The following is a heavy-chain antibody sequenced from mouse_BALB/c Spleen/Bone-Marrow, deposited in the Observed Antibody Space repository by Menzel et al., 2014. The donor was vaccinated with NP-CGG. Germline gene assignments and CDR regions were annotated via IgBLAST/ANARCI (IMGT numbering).Heavy chain of an antibody. CDR3: TDLGTDY. J-gene: IGHJ2*01. V-gene: IGHV6-3*01. CDR2: IRLKSDNYAT. Sequence: EVQRVESGGGLVQPGGSMKLSCVASGFTFSSYWVSWVRQSPEKGLEWVAGIRLKSDNYATHYAESVKGKFTISRDDSKSRLYLQMNSLRAEDTGIYYCTDLGTDYWGQGTTLTVSS. D-gene: IGHD4-1*01. CDR1: GFTFSSYW.